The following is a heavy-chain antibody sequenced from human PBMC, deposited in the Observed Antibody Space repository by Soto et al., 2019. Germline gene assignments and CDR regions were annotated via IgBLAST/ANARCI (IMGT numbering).Heavy chain of an antibody. V-gene: IGHV4-39*02. CDR1: GDSISSDVYY. J-gene: IGHJ5*02. D-gene: IGHD2-21*02. CDR3: ASALTVTASYNWFDP. Sequence: ETLSLTCTVSGDSISSDVYYWGWIRQPPGKGLEWIGSINYSGTTYYNPSLKSRLTISVDTSKNHFSLKLRSVTAADAAVYYCASALTVTASYNWFDPWGQGTPVTVSS. CDR2: INYSGTT.